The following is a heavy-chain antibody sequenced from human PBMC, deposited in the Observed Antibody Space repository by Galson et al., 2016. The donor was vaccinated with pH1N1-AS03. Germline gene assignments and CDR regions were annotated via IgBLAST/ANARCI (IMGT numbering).Heavy chain of an antibody. V-gene: IGHV1-69*13. Sequence: SVKVSCKASGYTFTSYYMQWVRQAPGQGLEWMGRVIGVFGTSKHAQKCQGRVTITADESTSTAYMELTSLRSDDTAVYYCARESGYSYGYLDYWGQGTLVTVSS. CDR3: ARESGYSYGYLDY. CDR2: VIGVFGTS. J-gene: IGHJ4*02. CDR1: GYTFTSYY. D-gene: IGHD5-18*01.